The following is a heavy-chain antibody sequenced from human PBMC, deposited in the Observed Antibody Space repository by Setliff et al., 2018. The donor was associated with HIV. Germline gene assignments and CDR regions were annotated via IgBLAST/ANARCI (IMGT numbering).Heavy chain of an antibody. J-gene: IGHJ4*02. CDR2: IYARGGT. CDR3: ARGYGSWDY. D-gene: IGHD1-20*01. CDR1: GGSISSYY. Sequence: SETLSLTCSVSGGSISSYYWSWIRQPAGKGLEWIGRIYARGGTNYNPSLESRVAMSVDTSMNQFSLKLTSVTAADTAVYFCARGYGSWDYWGQGTLVTVSS. V-gene: IGHV4-4*07.